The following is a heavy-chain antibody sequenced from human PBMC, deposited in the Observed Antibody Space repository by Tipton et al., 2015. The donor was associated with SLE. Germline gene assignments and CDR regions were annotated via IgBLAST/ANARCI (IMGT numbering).Heavy chain of an antibody. J-gene: IGHJ6*03. D-gene: IGHD1-26*01. CDR1: GLTFSDYS. V-gene: IGHV3-21*01. CDR3: ARDPMGYSGKHYYYMDV. Sequence: SLRLSCAASGLTFSDYSMNWVRQAPGKGLEWVSSITGSSSYMYYADSVKGRFTISRDNAKNSLYLQMNSLRAEDTAVYYCARDPMGYSGKHYYYMDVWGKGTTVTVSS. CDR2: ITGSSSYM.